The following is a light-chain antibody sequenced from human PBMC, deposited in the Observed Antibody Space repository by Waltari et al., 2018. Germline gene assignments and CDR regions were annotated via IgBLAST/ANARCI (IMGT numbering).Light chain of an antibody. CDR1: QSVSSSY. CDR2: GAS. V-gene: IGKV3-20*01. J-gene: IGKJ1*01. CDR3: QQYGSSPWT. Sequence: EIVLTQSPGTLSLSPGERATLSCRASQSVSSSYLAWYQQKPGQAPRVLIHGASNRATGIPDRFSGSGSETDFTLTISRLEPEYFAVYYCQQYGSSPWTFGQGTKVEIK.